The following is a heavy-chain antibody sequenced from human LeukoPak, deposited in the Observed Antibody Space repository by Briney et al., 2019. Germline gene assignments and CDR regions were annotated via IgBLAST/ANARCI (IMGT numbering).Heavy chain of an antibody. J-gene: IGHJ5*02. CDR2: IYYSGST. Sequence: SETLSLTCTVSGGSIRSYYWSWIRQPPGKGLEWIAYIYYSGSTNYNPSLKSRVTISVDTSKNQFSLNLISVTAADTAVYYCARSPQGTATTANWLDPWGQGTLVTVSS. CDR3: ARSPQGTATTANWLDP. CDR1: GGSIRSYY. V-gene: IGHV4-59*12. D-gene: IGHD4-17*01.